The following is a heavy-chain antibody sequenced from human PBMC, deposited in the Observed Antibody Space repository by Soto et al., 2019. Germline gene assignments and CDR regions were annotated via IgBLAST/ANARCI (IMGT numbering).Heavy chain of an antibody. J-gene: IGHJ6*02. CDR1: GYTLTELS. CDR3: ATVDGYNGQGYYYSGMDV. CDR2: FDPEDGET. Sequence: ASVKVSCKVSGYTLTELSMHWVRQAPGKGLEWMGGFDPEDGETIYAQKFQGRVTMTEDTSTDTAYMELSSLRSEDTAVYYCATVDGYNGQGYYYSGMDVWGQGTTVTVSS. V-gene: IGHV1-24*01. D-gene: IGHD5-12*01.